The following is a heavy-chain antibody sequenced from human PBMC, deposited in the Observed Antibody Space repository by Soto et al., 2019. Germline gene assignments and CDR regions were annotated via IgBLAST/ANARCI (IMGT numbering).Heavy chain of an antibody. Sequence: EVQLVESGGGLVQPGGSLRLSCAASGFTFSSYEMNWVRQAPGKGLEWVSYISGSGSTIYYADSVKGRFTISRDNAKNSLYLQMNSLRAEDTAVYYCASFHDSSPRVYWGQGTLVTVSS. CDR3: ASFHDSSPRVY. V-gene: IGHV3-48*03. CDR2: ISGSGSTI. J-gene: IGHJ4*02. CDR1: GFTFSSYE. D-gene: IGHD2-15*01.